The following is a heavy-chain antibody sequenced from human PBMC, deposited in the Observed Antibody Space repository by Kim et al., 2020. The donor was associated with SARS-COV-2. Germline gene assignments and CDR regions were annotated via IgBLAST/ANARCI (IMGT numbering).Heavy chain of an antibody. CDR2: IIPIFGTA. Sequence: SVKVSCKASGGTFSSYAISWVRQAPGQGLEWMGGIIPIFGTANYAQKFQGRVTITADESTSTAYMELSSLRSEDTAVYYCARDGYYGGDYYYGMDVCGPGTPVTVSS. CDR3: ARDGYYGGDYYYGMDV. CDR1: GGTFSSYA. D-gene: IGHD4-17*01. V-gene: IGHV1-69*13. J-gene: IGHJ6*02.